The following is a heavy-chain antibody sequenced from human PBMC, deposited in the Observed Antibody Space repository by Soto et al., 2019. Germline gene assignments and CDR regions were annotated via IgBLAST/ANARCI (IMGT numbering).Heavy chain of an antibody. CDR2: IVHTGRS. D-gene: IGHD5-18*01. Sequence: QVQLQQVGAGLLKPSETLSLTCAVHGGSLSGYWWTWIRQTPGKGLEWIGEIVHTGRSNYNPSLKSRLTMSIDTSRNLFSLNLDSVTAADTGVYYCARGRGYSHFGNWFDPWGQGTLVTVSS. V-gene: IGHV4-34*01. J-gene: IGHJ5*02. CDR3: ARGRGYSHFGNWFDP. CDR1: GGSLSGYW.